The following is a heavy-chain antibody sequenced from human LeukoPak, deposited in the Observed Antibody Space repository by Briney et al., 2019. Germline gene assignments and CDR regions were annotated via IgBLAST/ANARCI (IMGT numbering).Heavy chain of an antibody. CDR3: AREGRRMTTVTTWRFDP. V-gene: IGHV7-4-1*02. CDR2: INTNTGNP. Sequence: ASVKVSCKASGYTFTSYGISWVRQAPGQGLEWMGWINTNTGNPTYAQGFTGRFVFSLDTSVSTAYLQISSLKAEDTAVYYCAREGRRMTTVTTWRFDPWGQGTLVTVSS. D-gene: IGHD4-17*01. J-gene: IGHJ5*02. CDR1: GYTFTSYG.